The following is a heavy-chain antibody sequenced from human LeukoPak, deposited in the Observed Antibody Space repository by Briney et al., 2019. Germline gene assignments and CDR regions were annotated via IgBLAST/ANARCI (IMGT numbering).Heavy chain of an antibody. J-gene: IGHJ4*02. CDR2: INHSGST. CDR3: ARGLRITMVRGVRPGPTHFDY. Sequence: SETLSLTCTVSGGSISSSSYYWSWIRQPPGKGLEWIGEINHSGSTNHNPSLKSRVTISVDTSKNQFSLKLSSVTAADTAVYYCARGLRITMVRGVRPGPTHFDYWGQGTLVTVSS. D-gene: IGHD3-10*01. CDR1: GGSISSSSYY. V-gene: IGHV4-39*07.